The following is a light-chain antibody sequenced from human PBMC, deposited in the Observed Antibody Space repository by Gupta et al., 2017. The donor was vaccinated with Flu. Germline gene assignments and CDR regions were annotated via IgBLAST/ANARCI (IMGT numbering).Light chain of an antibody. Sequence: QSVFTQPPSVSAAPGQKVTISCSGSSSNIGNNYVSWYQQLPGTTPKLLIYDNNRRPSGIPHRFSGSKSGTSATLGITGLQTGDDADYYCGTWDSRLSAAVFGGGTQLTVL. CDR2: DNN. CDR3: GTWDSRLSAAV. J-gene: IGLJ7*01. CDR1: SSNIGNNY. V-gene: IGLV1-51*01.